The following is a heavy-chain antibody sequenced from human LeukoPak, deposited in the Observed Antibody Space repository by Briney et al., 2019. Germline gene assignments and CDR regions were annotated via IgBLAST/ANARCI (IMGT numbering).Heavy chain of an antibody. CDR3: ARAVDVATVRGPRGRYFDL. V-gene: IGHV3-21*01. CDR1: GFTFSNYA. Sequence: TPGGSLRLSCGASGFTFSNYAMSWVRQAPGKGLEWVSTSSGNGGSTYYADSVKGRFTISRDNAKNSLYLQMNSLRAEDTAMYYCARAVDVATVRGPRGRYFDLWGRGTLVTVSS. CDR2: SSGNGGST. J-gene: IGHJ2*01. D-gene: IGHD5-24*01.